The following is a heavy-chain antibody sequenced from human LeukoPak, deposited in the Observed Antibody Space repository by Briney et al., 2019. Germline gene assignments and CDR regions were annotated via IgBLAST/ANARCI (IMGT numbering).Heavy chain of an antibody. J-gene: IGHJ3*02. D-gene: IGHD3-22*01. CDR1: GYTFTGYY. Sequence: ASVRVSCKASGYTFTGYYTHWVRQAPGQGLEWMGWINPDSGGTNYPQKFQGRVTMTRDSSISTAFMELSSLRSDDTAVYYCARVTGYYYDNNGSDAFDIWGQGTMVTASA. CDR2: INPDSGGT. CDR3: ARVTGYYYDNNGSDAFDI. V-gene: IGHV1-2*02.